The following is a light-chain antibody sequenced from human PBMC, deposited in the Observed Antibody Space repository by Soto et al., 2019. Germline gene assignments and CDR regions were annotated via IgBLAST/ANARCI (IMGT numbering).Light chain of an antibody. Sequence: QSVLTQPASVSGSPGQSITISCTGTSSDVWSYNLVSWYQQHPGKAPKLMIYEVSKRPSGVSNRFSGSKSGNTASLTISGLQAEDEADYYCCSYAGSSTFGNYVFGTGTKVTVL. CDR2: EVS. V-gene: IGLV2-23*02. CDR1: SSDVWSYNL. CDR3: CSYAGSSTFGNYV. J-gene: IGLJ1*01.